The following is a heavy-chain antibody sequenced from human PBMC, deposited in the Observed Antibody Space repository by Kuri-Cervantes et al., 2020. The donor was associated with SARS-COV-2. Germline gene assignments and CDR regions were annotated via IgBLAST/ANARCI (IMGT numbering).Heavy chain of an antibody. CDR1: GYSISSGYY. D-gene: IGHD6-6*01. Sequence: SETLSLTCAVSGYSISSGYYWGWIRQPPGKGLEWIGSIYYSGSTNYNPSLKSRVTISVDTSKNQFSLKLSSVTAADTAVYYCARSIAAPYGDYYYYYGMDVWGQGTTVTVSS. CDR3: ARSIAAPYGDYYYYYGMDV. J-gene: IGHJ6*02. V-gene: IGHV4-38-2*01. CDR2: IYYSGST.